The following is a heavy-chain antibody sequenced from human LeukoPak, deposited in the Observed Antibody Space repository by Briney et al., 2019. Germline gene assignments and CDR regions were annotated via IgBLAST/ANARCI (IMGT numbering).Heavy chain of an antibody. CDR3: AREPDYGGNLGAFDI. CDR1: GGSISSGGYS. J-gene: IGHJ3*02. Sequence: SETLSLTCAVSGGSISSGGYSWSWIRQPPGKGLEWIGYIYHSGSTYYNPSLKSRVTISVDRSKNQFSLKLSSVTAADTVVYYCAREPDYGGNLGAFDIWGQGTMVTVSS. V-gene: IGHV4-30-2*01. CDR2: IYHSGST. D-gene: IGHD4-23*01.